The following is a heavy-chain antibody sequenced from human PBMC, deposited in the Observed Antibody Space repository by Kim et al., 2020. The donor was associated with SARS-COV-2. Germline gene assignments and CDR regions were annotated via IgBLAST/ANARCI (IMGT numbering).Heavy chain of an antibody. CDR2: IYYSGST. J-gene: IGHJ6*02. Sequence: SETLSLTCTVSSGSISSYYWSWIRQPPGKGLEWIGYIYYSGSTNYNPSLKSRVTTSVDTSKNQFSLKLSSVTAADTAVYYCASSLGGSSSWTAGMDVWG. V-gene: IGHV4-59*08. D-gene: IGHD6-13*01. CDR3: ASSLGGSSSWTAGMDV. CDR1: SGSISSYY.